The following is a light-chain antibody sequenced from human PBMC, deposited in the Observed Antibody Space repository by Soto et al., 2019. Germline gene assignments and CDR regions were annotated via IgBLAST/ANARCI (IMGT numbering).Light chain of an antibody. CDR1: TSFVGTYNF. Sequence: TAPSQAAAEFGSVAQSITNTCTGTTSFVGTYNFVSWYQQHPGKAPQVLIYEGTKRPSGVSNRFSGSTSGSTASLTISGLQTEDEADYYCCSYVGASIYVFGTGTKVTVL. V-gene: IGLV2-23*01. CDR2: EGT. CDR3: CSYVGASIYV. J-gene: IGLJ1*01.